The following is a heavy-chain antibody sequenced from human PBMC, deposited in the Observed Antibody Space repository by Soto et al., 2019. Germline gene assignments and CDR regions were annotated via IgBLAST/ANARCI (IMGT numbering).Heavy chain of an antibody. V-gene: IGHV4-59*08. J-gene: IGHJ5*02. D-gene: IGHD2-2*01. CDR1: GGSISSYY. CDR3: ARAGYCISTSCPPVNWFDP. CDR2: IYYSGST. Sequence: KASETLSLTCTVSGGSISSYYWSWIRQPPGKGLEWIGYIYYSGSTNYNPSLKSRVTISVDTSKNQFSLKLSSVTAADTATYYCARAGYCISTSCPPVNWFDPWGQGTLVTVSS.